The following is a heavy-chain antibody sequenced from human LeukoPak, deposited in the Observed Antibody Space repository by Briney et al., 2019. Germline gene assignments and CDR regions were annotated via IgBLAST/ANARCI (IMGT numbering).Heavy chain of an antibody. CDR1: GGTFSSYA. CDR2: IIPIFGTA. Sequence: EASVKVSCKASGGTFSSYAISWVRQAPGQGLEWMGGIIPIFGTANYAQKFQGRVTITADESTSTAYMELSSLRSEDTAVYYCAREGGMATINAYWGQGTLVTVSS. V-gene: IGHV1-69*01. D-gene: IGHD5-24*01. J-gene: IGHJ4*02. CDR3: AREGGMATINAY.